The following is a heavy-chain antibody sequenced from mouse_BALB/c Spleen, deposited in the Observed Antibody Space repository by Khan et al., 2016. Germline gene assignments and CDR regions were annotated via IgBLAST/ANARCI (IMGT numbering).Heavy chain of an antibody. D-gene: IGHD2-12*01. V-gene: IGHV5-9-4*01. Sequence: EVELVESGGGLVKPGGSLELSCAASGFTFSSYAMSWVRQSPEKRLEWVAEISSGGSYTYYPDTVTGRFTNSRDNAKNTLYLEMGSLRSEHTAMYYCARAYSPYWGQGTLVTVSA. CDR2: ISSGGSYT. CDR1: GFTFSSYA. J-gene: IGHJ3*01. CDR3: ARAYSPY.